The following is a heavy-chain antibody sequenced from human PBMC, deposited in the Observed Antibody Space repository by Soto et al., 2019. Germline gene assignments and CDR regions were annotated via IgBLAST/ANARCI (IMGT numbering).Heavy chain of an antibody. Sequence: GGSLRLSCTASGFTFGDYAMSWFRQAPGKGLEWVGFIRSKAYGGTTEYAASVKGRFTISRDDSKSIAYLQMNSLKTEDTAVYYCTRDGVARWLPLIHFDYWGQGTLVTVSS. CDR1: GFTFGDYA. CDR2: IRSKAYGGTT. CDR3: TRDGVARWLPLIHFDY. J-gene: IGHJ4*02. D-gene: IGHD5-12*01. V-gene: IGHV3-49*03.